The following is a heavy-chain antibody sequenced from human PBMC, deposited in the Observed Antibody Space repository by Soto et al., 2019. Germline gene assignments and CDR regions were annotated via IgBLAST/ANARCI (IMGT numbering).Heavy chain of an antibody. Sequence: QVQLQQWGAGLLKPSETLSLTCAVYGGSFSGYYWSWIRQPPGKGLEWIGEINHSGSTNYNPSLKSRVTISVDTSKNQFSLKLSSVTAADTAVYYCARVRRPTRLGYCSGGSCYNYYYYYYMDVWGKGTTVTVSS. CDR1: GGSFSGYY. J-gene: IGHJ6*03. D-gene: IGHD2-15*01. V-gene: IGHV4-34*01. CDR2: INHSGST. CDR3: ARVRRPTRLGYCSGGSCYNYYYYYYMDV.